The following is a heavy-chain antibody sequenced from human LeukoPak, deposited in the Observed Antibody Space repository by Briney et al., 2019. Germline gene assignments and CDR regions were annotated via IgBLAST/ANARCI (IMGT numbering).Heavy chain of an antibody. Sequence: ASVTVSCTASGYTFTSYGISWVRQAPGQGLEWMGWISAYNGNTNYAQKLQGRVTMTTDTSTSTAYMELRSLRSDDTAVYYCARDRSSYSWFDPRGQGTLVTVSS. V-gene: IGHV1-18*01. D-gene: IGHD6-13*01. CDR1: GYTFTSYG. CDR3: ARDRSSYSWFDP. J-gene: IGHJ5*02. CDR2: ISAYNGNT.